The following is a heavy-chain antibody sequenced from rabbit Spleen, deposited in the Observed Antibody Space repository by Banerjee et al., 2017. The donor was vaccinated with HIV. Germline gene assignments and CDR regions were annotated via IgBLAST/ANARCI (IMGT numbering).Heavy chain of an antibody. Sequence: QSLEESGGDLVQPGGSLKLSCKASGFDFSNYGVTWVRQAPGKGLEWIGWSKTGSGATKYASWVNDRLTISRSTSLNTVDLKMTSLTAADTATYFCAREGASSSGYYPLLYYFNLWGQGTLVTVS. D-gene: IGHD1-1*01. V-gene: IGHV1S43*01. CDR1: GFDFSNYG. CDR2: SKTGSGAT. CDR3: AREGASSSGYYPLLYYFNL. J-gene: IGHJ4*01.